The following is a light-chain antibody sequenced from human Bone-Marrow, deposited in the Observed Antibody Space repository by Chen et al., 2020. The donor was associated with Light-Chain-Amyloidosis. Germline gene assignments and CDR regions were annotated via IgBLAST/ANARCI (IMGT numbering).Light chain of an antibody. J-gene: IGLJ3*02. CDR1: NSNIGINY. Sequence: QSVLPQPPSVSAAPGQKVTISCSGSNSNIGINYVSWYQQLPGTSPKLLIYENNQRPSEIPDRFSGSKSGTSATLGVAGLQTGDEADYYCATWDSSLTVWMFGGGTKLTVL. CDR2: ENN. V-gene: IGLV1-51*02. CDR3: ATWDSSLTVWM.